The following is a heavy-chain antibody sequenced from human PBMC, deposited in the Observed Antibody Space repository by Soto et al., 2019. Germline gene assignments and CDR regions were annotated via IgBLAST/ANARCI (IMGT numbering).Heavy chain of an antibody. D-gene: IGHD2-2*01. CDR2: ISWDGGYK. J-gene: IGHJ3*01. CDR1: GFTFVDYA. Sequence: EVQLVESGGGLVQPGRSLRLSCAASGFTFVDYAMHWVRQAPGQGLEWVSGISWDGGYKGYADSVKGRFTISRDNAKKSLYLEMNSLRVEDTALYYCTKDEGYCSIISCKDAFDYWGQGTMVTVS. V-gene: IGHV3-9*01. CDR3: TKDEGYCSIISCKDAFDY.